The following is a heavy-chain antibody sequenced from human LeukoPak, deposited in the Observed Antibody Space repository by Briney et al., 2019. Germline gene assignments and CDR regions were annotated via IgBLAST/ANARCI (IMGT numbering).Heavy chain of an antibody. D-gene: IGHD5-18*01. CDR1: GGAISRSRYH. J-gene: IGHJ4*02. CDR2: IYYGGNT. V-gene: IGHV4-39*01. CDR3: ARHRSGGYYYGVLDY. Sequence: SETLSLTCTGSGGAISRSRYHWGWIRQPPGKGLEWIGSIYYGGNTYYNPSLKSRVTISVDTSTNQFSLKLSSVTAADTATYYCARHRSGGYYYGVLDYWGQGTLVTVSS.